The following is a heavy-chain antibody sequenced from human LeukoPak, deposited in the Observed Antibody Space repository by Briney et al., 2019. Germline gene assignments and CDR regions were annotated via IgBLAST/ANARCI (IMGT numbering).Heavy chain of an antibody. D-gene: IGHD2-2*01. V-gene: IGHV3-23*01. CDR3: AKDLSCSSASCRPDY. CDR1: GFTFANHA. CDR2: ISGSGGST. J-gene: IGHJ4*02. Sequence: GGSLRLSCAASGFTFANHAMSWVRQAPGKGLEWVSGISGSGGSTYYADSVKGRFTISRDNSKNTLYLQMNSLRAEDTAVYYCAKDLSCSSASCRPDYWGQGTLVTVSS.